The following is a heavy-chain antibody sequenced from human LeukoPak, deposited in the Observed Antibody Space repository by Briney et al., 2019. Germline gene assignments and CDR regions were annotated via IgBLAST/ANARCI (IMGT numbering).Heavy chain of an antibody. CDR3: ARHVDYYGSRLDY. CDR2: IYYSGST. J-gene: IGHJ4*02. CDR1: GGSISSYY. V-gene: IGHV4-59*08. Sequence: SETLSLTCTVSGGSISSYYRSWIRQPPGKGLEWIGYIYYSGSTNYNPSLKSRVTISVDTSKNQFSLKLSSVTAADTAVYYCARHVDYYGSRLDYWGQGTLVTVSS. D-gene: IGHD3-10*01.